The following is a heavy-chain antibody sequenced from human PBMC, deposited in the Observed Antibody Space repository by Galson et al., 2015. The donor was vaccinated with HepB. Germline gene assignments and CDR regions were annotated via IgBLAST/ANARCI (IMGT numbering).Heavy chain of an antibody. CDR3: AREATPAEIVGWGYYGMDV. CDR2: INTNTGNP. D-gene: IGHD3-22*01. CDR1: GYTFTSYA. Sequence: SVKVSCKASGYTFTSYAMNWVRQAPGQGLEWMGWINTNTGNPTYAQGFTGRFVFSLDTSVSTAYLQISSLKAEDTAVYYCAREATPAEIVGWGYYGMDVWGQGTTVTVSS. J-gene: IGHJ6*02. V-gene: IGHV7-4-1*02.